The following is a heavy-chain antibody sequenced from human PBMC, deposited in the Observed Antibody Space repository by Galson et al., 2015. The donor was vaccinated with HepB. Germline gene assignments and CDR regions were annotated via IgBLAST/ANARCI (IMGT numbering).Heavy chain of an antibody. CDR3: AKDHGGYFHPAKRFDP. CDR1: GFTFSSYA. V-gene: IGHV3-23*01. Sequence: SLRLSCAASGFTFSSYAMSWVRQAPGKGLEWVSAISGSGGSTYYADSVKGRFTISRDNSKNTLYLQMNSLRAEDTAVYYCAKDHGGYFHPAKRFDPWGQGTLVTVSS. D-gene: IGHD2/OR15-2a*01. J-gene: IGHJ5*02. CDR2: ISGSGGST.